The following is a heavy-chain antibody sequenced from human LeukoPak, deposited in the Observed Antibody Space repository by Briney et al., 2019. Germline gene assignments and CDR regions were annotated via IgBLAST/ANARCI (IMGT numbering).Heavy chain of an antibody. CDR2: MNPNSGNT. CDR3: ARSFYGDYDDAFDI. V-gene: IGHV1-8*03. Sequence: ASVKVSCKDCGYTFTSYDINWVRQATGQGLEWMGWMNPNSGNTGYAQKFQGRVTITRNTSISTAYMELSSLRSEDTAVYYCARSFYGDYDDAFDIWGQGTMVTVSS. CDR1: GYTFTSYD. D-gene: IGHD4-17*01. J-gene: IGHJ3*02.